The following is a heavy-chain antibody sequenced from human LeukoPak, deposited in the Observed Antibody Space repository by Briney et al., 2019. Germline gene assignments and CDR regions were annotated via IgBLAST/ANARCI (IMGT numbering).Heavy chain of an antibody. D-gene: IGHD6-6*01. CDR1: GYTFTGYY. Sequence: ASVKLSCKASGYTFTGYYMHWVRQAPGQGLEWMGRINPNSGGTNYAQKFQGRVTMTRDTSISTAYMELSRLRSDDTAVYYGARRPRYSSYAVFDWFDPWGQGTLVTVSS. CDR2: INPNSGGT. V-gene: IGHV1-2*06. CDR3: ARRPRYSSYAVFDWFDP. J-gene: IGHJ5*02.